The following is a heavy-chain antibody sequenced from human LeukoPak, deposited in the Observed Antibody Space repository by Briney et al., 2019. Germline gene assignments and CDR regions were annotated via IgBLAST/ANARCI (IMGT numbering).Heavy chain of an antibody. D-gene: IGHD4-23*01. CDR1: GFTFSNYW. CDR3: ARGARKGDDYGGFFDY. CDR2: IKQDGSEK. J-gene: IGHJ4*02. Sequence: GGSLRLSCAASGFTFSNYWMSWVRQAPGQGLEWVANIKQDGSEKSYVDSMKGRFTISRDNSKNTLYLQMNSLKAEDTAVYYCARGARKGDDYGGFFDYWGQGTLVTVSS. V-gene: IGHV3-7*01.